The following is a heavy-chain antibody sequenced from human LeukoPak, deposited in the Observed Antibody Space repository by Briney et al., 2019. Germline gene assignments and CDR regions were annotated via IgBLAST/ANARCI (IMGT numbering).Heavy chain of an antibody. CDR3: ARGTLKAAATDFDY. Sequence: GGSLRLSCTASGFTFDNYAMHWVRQAPGKGLEWVSGINWNGGSTGYADSVKGRFTISRDNAKNSLYLQMNSLRAEDTALYYCARGTLKAAATDFDYWGQGTLVTVSS. CDR1: GFTFDNYA. V-gene: IGHV3-20*04. J-gene: IGHJ4*02. CDR2: INWNGGST. D-gene: IGHD6-13*01.